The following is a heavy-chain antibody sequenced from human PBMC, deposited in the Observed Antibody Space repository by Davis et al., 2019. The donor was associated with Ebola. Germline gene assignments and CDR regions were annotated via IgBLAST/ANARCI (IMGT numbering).Heavy chain of an antibody. CDR3: AREKIVGATPVAVGFDY. V-gene: IGHV1-69*04. J-gene: IGHJ4*02. Sequence: AASVKVSCKASGGTFSSYAISWVRQAPGQGLEWMGRIIPILGIANYAQKFQGRVTITADKSTSTAYMELSSLRSEDTAVYYCAREKIVGATPVAVGFDYWGQGTLVTASS. CDR1: GGTFSSYA. CDR2: IIPILGIA. D-gene: IGHD1-26*01.